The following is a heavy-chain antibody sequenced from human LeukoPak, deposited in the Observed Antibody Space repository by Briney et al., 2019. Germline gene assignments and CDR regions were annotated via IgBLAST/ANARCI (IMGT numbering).Heavy chain of an antibody. V-gene: IGHV1-8*01. Sequence: GASVKVSCKASGHTFTNYDINWVRQATGQGLGWMGWMNPNSANTGYAQKFQGRVTMTRNTSISTAYMELSSLRSEDTAVYYCARVNCSSTSCRSKFLDYWGQGTLVTVSS. CDR3: ARVNCSSTSCRSKFLDY. CDR1: GHTFTNYD. D-gene: IGHD2-2*01. CDR2: MNPNSANT. J-gene: IGHJ4*02.